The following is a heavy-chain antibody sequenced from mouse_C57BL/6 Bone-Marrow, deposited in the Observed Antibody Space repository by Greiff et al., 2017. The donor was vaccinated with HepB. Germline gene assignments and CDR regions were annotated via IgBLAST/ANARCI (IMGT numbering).Heavy chain of an antibody. J-gene: IGHJ4*01. CDR2: ISSGGDYI. D-gene: IGHD1-1*01. CDR3: TRDNSFITTVVAMDY. CDR1: GFTFSSYA. Sequence: EVMLVESGEGLVKPGGSLKLSCAASGFTFSSYAMSWVRQTPEKRLEWVAYISSGGDYIYYADTVKGRFTISRDNARNTLYLQMSSLKSEDTAMYYCTRDNSFITTVVAMDYWGQGTSVTVSS. V-gene: IGHV5-9-1*02.